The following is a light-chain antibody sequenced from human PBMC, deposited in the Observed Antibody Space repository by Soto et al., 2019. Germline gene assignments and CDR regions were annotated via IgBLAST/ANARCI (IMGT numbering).Light chain of an antibody. V-gene: IGKV3-20*01. J-gene: IGKJ2*02. Sequence: EVVLTQSPGTLSLSPGDRATISCRASQSVNSGYLAWYQQKRGLAPRLLIYGASTMTSDIPYRFSGTGFGTEFILTISRLEPEDSAVYFCQQYAHSPRTFGQGTKLEIE. CDR2: GAS. CDR3: QQYAHSPRT. CDR1: QSVNSGY.